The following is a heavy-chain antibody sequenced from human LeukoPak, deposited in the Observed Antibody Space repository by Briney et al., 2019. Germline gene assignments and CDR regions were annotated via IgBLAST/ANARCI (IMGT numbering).Heavy chain of an antibody. CDR3: ARDFYCSSTSCYGNDAFDI. CDR1: GFTFSGYS. D-gene: IGHD2-2*01. Sequence: PGGSLRLSCAASGFTFSGYSMNWVRQAPGKGLEWVSSISSSSYIYYADSVKGRFTISRDNAKNSLYLQMNSLRAEDTAVYYCARDFYCSSTSCYGNDAFDIWGQGTMVTVSS. CDR2: ISSSSYI. J-gene: IGHJ3*02. V-gene: IGHV3-21*01.